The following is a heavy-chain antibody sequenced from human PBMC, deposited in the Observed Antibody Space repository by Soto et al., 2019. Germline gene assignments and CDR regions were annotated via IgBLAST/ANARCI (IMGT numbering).Heavy chain of an antibody. V-gene: IGHV4-31*03. CDR2: IYYSGST. CDR3: AREGYSRSS. CDR1: GGSISSGGYY. Sequence: PSETLSLTCTVSGGSISSGGYYWSWIRQHPVKGMEWIGYIYYSGSTYYNPSLKSRVTISVDTSKNQFSLKLSSVTAADTAVYYCAREGYSRSSWGQGTLVTVSS. J-gene: IGHJ4*02. D-gene: IGHD6-6*01.